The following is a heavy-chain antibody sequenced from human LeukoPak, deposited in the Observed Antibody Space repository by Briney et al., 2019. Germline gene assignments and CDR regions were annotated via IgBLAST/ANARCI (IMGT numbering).Heavy chain of an antibody. J-gene: IGHJ4*02. CDR2: IYTSGST. Sequence: SETLSLTCTVSGGSISSYYWSWIRQPPGKGLEWIGYIYTSGSTNYNPSLKSRVNISVDTSKNQFSLKLSSVTAADTAVYYCARTRLRAAADYYFDYWGQGTLVTVSS. D-gene: IGHD6-13*01. V-gene: IGHV4-4*09. CDR3: ARTRLRAAADYYFDY. CDR1: GGSISSYY.